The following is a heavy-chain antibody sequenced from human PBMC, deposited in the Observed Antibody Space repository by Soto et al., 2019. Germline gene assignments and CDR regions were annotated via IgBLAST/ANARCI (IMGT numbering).Heavy chain of an antibody. D-gene: IGHD3-3*01. CDR1: ESTFSSFG. CDR3: ARDENFDFGLAIDGFEM. CDR2: ISYDGSNK. V-gene: IGHV3-30*19. J-gene: IGHJ3*02. Sequence: GGSLRLSCATSESTFSSFGMHWVRQAPGKGLEWVAVISYDGSNKYYADSVKGRFTISRDNSKNTMYLQMNSLRADDTAVYYCARDENFDFGLAIDGFEMWGKGTMVTV.